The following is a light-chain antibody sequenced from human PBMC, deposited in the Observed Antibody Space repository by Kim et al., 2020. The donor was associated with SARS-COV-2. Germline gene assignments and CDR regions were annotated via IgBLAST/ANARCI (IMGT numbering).Light chain of an antibody. CDR3: GTWDSSLSAYV. Sequence: GQKVTTSCSGSSSNNGNNYVSWYQQLPGTAPKLLIYDNNKRPSGIPDRFSGSKSGTSATLGITGLQTGDEADYYCGTWDSSLSAYVFGTGTKVTVL. CDR2: DNN. V-gene: IGLV1-51*01. CDR1: SSNNGNNY. J-gene: IGLJ1*01.